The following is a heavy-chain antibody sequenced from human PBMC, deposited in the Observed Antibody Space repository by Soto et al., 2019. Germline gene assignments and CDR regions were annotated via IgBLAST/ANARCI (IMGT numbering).Heavy chain of an antibody. CDR1: GFTFDDYA. CDR2: IRWNSGSI. V-gene: IGHV3-9*01. J-gene: IGHJ3*02. D-gene: IGHD2-2*01. Sequence: EVQLVESGGGLVQPGRSLRLSCAASGFTFDDYAMHWVRQAPGKGLEWVSGIRWNSGSIGYADSVKGRFTISRDNAKNSLYLQMNSLRAEDTALYYCAKDIGYCSSTSCFPWPGAFDIWGQGTMVTVSS. CDR3: AKDIGYCSSTSCFPWPGAFDI.